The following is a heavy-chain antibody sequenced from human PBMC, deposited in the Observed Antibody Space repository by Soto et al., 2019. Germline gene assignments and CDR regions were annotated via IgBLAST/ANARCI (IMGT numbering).Heavy chain of an antibody. CDR2: ISYDGYLK. CDR3: AKDFKVSGSHYGTLNYYYGMDV. V-gene: IGHV3-30*18. Sequence: PGGSLRLSCAASGFTFSTYGMQWVRQAPGKGLEWVAVISYDGYLKYYVDAVKGRFTVARDNSKNTLFLEMNSLRVEDTAVYCCAKDFKVSGSHYGTLNYYYGMDVWGQGTTVTVPS. CDR1: GFTFSTYG. D-gene: IGHD3-10*01. J-gene: IGHJ6*02.